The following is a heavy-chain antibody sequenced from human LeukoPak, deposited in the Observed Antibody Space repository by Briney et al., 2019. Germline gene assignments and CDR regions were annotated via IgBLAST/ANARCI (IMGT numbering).Heavy chain of an antibody. V-gene: IGHV3-48*04. Sequence: AGGSLRLSCAASGFTFSSYWMHWVRQAPGKGLEWVSYISSSGSTIYYADSVKGRFTISRDNAKNSLYLQMNSLRAEGTAVYYCAELGITMIGGVWGKGTTVTISS. CDR3: AELGITMIGGV. D-gene: IGHD3-10*02. CDR1: GFTFSSYW. CDR2: ISSSGSTI. J-gene: IGHJ6*04.